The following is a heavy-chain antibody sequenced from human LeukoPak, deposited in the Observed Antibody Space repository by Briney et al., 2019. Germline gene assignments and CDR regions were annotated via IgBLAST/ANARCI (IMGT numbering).Heavy chain of an antibody. D-gene: IGHD2-2*01. CDR3: TRDPTSWAGFFDY. Sequence: KTSETLSLTCTVSRGSISTYYWTWIRQPPGKGLEWIGYIYFRGTTSYNPSLKSRVTISVDTSKNVLSLNLKSVTAAGTALYYCTRDPTSWAGFFDYWGQGIPVSVSS. J-gene: IGHJ4*02. V-gene: IGHV4-59*01. CDR2: IYFRGTT. CDR1: RGSISTYY.